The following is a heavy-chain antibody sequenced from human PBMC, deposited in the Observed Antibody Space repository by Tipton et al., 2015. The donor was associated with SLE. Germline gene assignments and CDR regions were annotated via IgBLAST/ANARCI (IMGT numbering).Heavy chain of an antibody. V-gene: IGHV3-49*03. CDR3: TRDVTTVTTGFDY. Sequence: QLVQSGGGLVQPGRSLRLSCTASGFTFGDYAMSWFRQAPGKGLEWVGFIRSKAYGGTTEYAASVKGRFTISRDDSKSIAYLQMNSLKTEDTAVYYCTRDVTTVTTGFDYWGQGTLVTVSS. CDR2: IRSKAYGGTT. CDR1: GFTFGDYA. J-gene: IGHJ4*02. D-gene: IGHD4-11*01.